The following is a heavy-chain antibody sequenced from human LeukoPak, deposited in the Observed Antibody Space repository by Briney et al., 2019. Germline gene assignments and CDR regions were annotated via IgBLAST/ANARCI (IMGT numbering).Heavy chain of an antibody. CDR3: ARDRVAGTVDY. CDR2: ISTYNGDT. Sequence: ASVKVSCKASGYTFRSYGISWVRQAPGQGLEWMGWISTYNGDTNYAQNVQGGVTMTTDTSTSTAYMELRSLRSDDTAVYYCARDRVAGTVDYWGQGTLVTVSS. J-gene: IGHJ4*02. CDR1: GYTFRSYG. V-gene: IGHV1-18*01. D-gene: IGHD6-19*01.